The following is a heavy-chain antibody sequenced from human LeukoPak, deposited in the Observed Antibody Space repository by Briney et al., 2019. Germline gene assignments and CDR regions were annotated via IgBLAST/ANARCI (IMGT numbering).Heavy chain of an antibody. J-gene: IGHJ4*02. Sequence: SVKVSCKASGGTFSSYAISWVRQAPGQGLEWMGGIIPIFGTANYAQKFQGRVTITADESTSTAYMELSSLRSEDTAVYYCARDEYGSGSLFDYWGQGTLVTVSS. CDR3: ARDEYGSGSLFDY. CDR2: IIPIFGTA. CDR1: GGTFSSYA. D-gene: IGHD3-10*01. V-gene: IGHV1-69*13.